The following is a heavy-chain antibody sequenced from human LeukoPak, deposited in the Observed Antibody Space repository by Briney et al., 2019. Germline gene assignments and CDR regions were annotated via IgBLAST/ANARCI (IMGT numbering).Heavy chain of an antibody. CDR2: IIPIFGTA. Sequence: LVKVSCKASGGTFSSYAISWVRQAPGQGLEWMGGIIPIFGTANYAQKFQGRVTITTDESTSTAYMELSSLRSEDTAVYYCASSRDGYNYVPFDYWGQGTLVTVSS. CDR3: ASSRDGYNYVPFDY. CDR1: GGTFSSYA. V-gene: IGHV1-69*05. D-gene: IGHD5-24*01. J-gene: IGHJ4*02.